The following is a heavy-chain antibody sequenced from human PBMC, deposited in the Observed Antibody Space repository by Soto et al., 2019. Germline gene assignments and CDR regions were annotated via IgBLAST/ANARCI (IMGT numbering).Heavy chain of an antibody. CDR2: IIPIFGTA. CDR3: ARDLWYDSSDYKGYFDY. Sequence: SVKVSCKASGGTFSSYAISWVRQAPGQGLEWMGGIIPIFGTANYAQKFQGRVTITADESTSTAYMELSSLRSDDTAVYYCARDLWYDSSDYKGYFDYWGQGTLVTVSS. D-gene: IGHD3-22*01. J-gene: IGHJ4*02. V-gene: IGHV1-69*13. CDR1: GGTFSSYA.